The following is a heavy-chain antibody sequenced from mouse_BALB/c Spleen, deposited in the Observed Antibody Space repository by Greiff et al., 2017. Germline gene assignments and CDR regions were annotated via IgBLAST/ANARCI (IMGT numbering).Heavy chain of an antibody. CDR1: GYTFTSYW. V-gene: IGHV1-7*01. CDR2: INPSTGYT. Sequence: QVQLKESGAELAKPGASVKMSCKASGYTFTSYWMHWVKQRPGQGLEWIGYINPSTGYTEYNQKFKDKATLTADKSSSTAYMQLSSLTSEDSAVYYCASSNWVYAMDYWGQGTSVTVSS. CDR3: ASSNWVYAMDY. J-gene: IGHJ4*01. D-gene: IGHD4-1*01.